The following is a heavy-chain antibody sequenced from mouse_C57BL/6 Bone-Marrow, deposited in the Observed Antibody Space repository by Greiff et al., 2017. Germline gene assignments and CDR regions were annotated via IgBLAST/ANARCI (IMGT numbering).Heavy chain of an antibody. D-gene: IGHD2-1*01. J-gene: IGHJ2*01. CDR1: GFTFSSYA. CDR3: ARGLLPPFDY. V-gene: IGHV5-4*01. CDR2: ISVGGSYT. Sequence: EVHLVESGGGLVKPGGSLKLSCAASGFTFSSYAMSWVRQTPEKRLEWVATISVGGSYTYYPDNVKGRFTISRDNAKNNLYLQMSHLKSEDTAMYYCARGLLPPFDYWGQGTTLTVSS.